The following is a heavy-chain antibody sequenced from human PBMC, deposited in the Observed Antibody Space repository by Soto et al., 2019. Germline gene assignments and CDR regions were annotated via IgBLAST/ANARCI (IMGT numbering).Heavy chain of an antibody. V-gene: IGHV3-23*01. D-gene: IGHD3-22*01. CDR1: GFTFSSYA. Sequence: PGGSLRLSCAASGFTFSSYAMSWVRQAPGKGLEWVSAISGSGGSTYYADSVKGRFTISRDNSKNTLYLQMNSLRAEDTAVYYCVKTLPGFDYDSSGYYFDYWVQGTLVTVSS. CDR3: VKTLPGFDYDSSGYYFDY. J-gene: IGHJ4*02. CDR2: ISGSGGST.